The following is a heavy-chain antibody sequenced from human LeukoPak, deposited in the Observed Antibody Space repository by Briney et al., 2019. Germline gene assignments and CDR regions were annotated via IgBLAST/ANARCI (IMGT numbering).Heavy chain of an antibody. CDR2: IYYSGST. V-gene: IGHV4-59*01. CDR3: ARGPRVYCSGGSCYEFDY. J-gene: IGHJ4*02. D-gene: IGHD2-15*01. Sequence: SETLSLTCTVSGGSFSSYYWSWIRQPPGKGLEWIGYIYYSGSTNYNPSLKSRVTISVDTSKNQFSLKLSSVTAADTAVYYCARGPRVYCSGGSCYEFDYWAREPWSPSPQ. CDR1: GGSFSSYY.